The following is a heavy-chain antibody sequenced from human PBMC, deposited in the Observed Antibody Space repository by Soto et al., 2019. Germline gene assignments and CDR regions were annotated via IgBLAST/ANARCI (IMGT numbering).Heavy chain of an antibody. CDR2: IKSDGSST. CDR1: GFTFSSYW. V-gene: IGHV3-74*01. D-gene: IGHD3-16*01. J-gene: IGHJ1*01. Sequence: EVQLVESGGGLVQPGGSLRLSCAASGFTFSSYWMHWVRHAPGKGLVWVSRIKSDGSSTSYAGSVKGRLTTARDNAKNRSYVQMIGVRVEDTAVYYCARSWGGELVSWGQGTLVSVSS. CDR3: ARSWGGELVS.